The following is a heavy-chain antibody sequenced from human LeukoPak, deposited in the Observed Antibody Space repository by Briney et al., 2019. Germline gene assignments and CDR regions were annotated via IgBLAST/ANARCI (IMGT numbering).Heavy chain of an antibody. V-gene: IGHV5-51*01. Sequence: GESLKISCKGSGYSFTTYWIAWVRQMPGKGLEWMGIASPGESDTRYTPSFQGHVTISADKSISTAYLQWSSLKASDTAMYYCARQSGGSSSQLDFWGQGTLVTVSS. CDR2: ASPGESDT. CDR3: ARQSGGSSSQLDF. CDR1: GYSFTTYW. J-gene: IGHJ4*02. D-gene: IGHD6-6*01.